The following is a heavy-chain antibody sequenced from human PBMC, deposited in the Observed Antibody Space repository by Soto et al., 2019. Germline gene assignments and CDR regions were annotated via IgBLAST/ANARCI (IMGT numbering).Heavy chain of an antibody. CDR1: GYTFTSYA. CDR2: INAGNGNT. J-gene: IGHJ6*02. Sequence: QVQLVQSGAEVKKPGASVKVSCKASGYTFTSYAMHWVRQAPGQRLEWMGWINAGNGNTKYSQKFQGRVTITRDTXAXTXXMELSSLRSEDTAVYYCASYGWELHYMHYYYGMDVWGQGTTVTVSS. V-gene: IGHV1-3*01. CDR3: ASYGWELHYMHYYYGMDV. D-gene: IGHD1-26*01.